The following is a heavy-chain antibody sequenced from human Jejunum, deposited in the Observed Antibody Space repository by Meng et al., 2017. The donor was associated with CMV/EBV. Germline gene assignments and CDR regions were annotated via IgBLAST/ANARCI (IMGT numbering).Heavy chain of an antibody. D-gene: IGHD1-26*01. J-gene: IGHJ3*02. CDR3: ARGGGGDAFDI. Sequence: ASGFTFHAYYIPGIRQAPGKGLNWLSYISSGSSTIYYANSVMARFTISRDNAKNSVYLQMKSLRADDTAVYYCARGGGGDAFDIWGQGTMVTVSS. CDR1: GFTFHAYY. V-gene: IGHV3-11*01. CDR2: ISSGSSTI.